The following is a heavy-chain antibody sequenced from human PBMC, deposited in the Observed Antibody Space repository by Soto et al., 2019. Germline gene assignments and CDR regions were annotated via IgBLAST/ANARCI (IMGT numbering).Heavy chain of an antibody. Sequence: KPSETLSLTCTVSGGSISSGGYYWSWIRQHPGKGLEWIGYIYYSGSTYYNPSLKSRVTISVDTSKNQFSLKLSTVTAADTAVYYCAVTVVPAAIEDYYGMDVWGQGTTVTVSS. J-gene: IGHJ6*02. D-gene: IGHD2-2*01. CDR2: IYYSGST. CDR3: AVTVVPAAIEDYYGMDV. V-gene: IGHV4-31*03. CDR1: GGSISSGGYY.